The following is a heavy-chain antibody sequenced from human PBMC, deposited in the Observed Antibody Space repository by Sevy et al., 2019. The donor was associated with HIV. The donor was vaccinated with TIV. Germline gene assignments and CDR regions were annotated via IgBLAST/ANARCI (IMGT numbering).Heavy chain of an antibody. CDR2: ISSNGGST. D-gene: IGHD3-10*01. Sequence: GGSLRLSCAASGFTFSSYAMHWVRQAPGKGLEYVSAISSNGGSTYYANSVKGRFTISRENSKNTLYLQMGSLRAEDMAVYYCARRAGRFGDLSTLNYYYYMDVWGKGTTVTVSS. CDR3: ARRAGRFGDLSTLNYYYYMDV. J-gene: IGHJ6*03. V-gene: IGHV3-64*01. CDR1: GFTFSSYA.